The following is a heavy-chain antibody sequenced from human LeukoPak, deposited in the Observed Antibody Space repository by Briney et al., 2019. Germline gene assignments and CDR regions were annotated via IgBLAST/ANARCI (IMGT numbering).Heavy chain of an antibody. CDR2: IYSGGST. Sequence: ASVKVSCKASGYTFTSYAMHWVRQAPGKGLEWVSVIYSGGSTYYADSVKGRFTISRDNSKNTLYLQMNSLRAEDTAVYYCASEGVGVDYWGQGTLVTVSS. V-gene: IGHV3-53*01. CDR1: GYTFTSYA. CDR3: ASEGVGVDY. J-gene: IGHJ4*02.